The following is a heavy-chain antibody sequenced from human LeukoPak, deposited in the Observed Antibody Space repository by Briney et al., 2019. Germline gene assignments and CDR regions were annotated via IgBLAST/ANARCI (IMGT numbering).Heavy chain of an antibody. J-gene: IGHJ6*03. V-gene: IGHV3-74*01. CDR1: GFTFSNYW. CDR3: ARVNYYYYMDV. Sequence: GGSLILSCAASGFTFSNYWMHWVRQAPGKGLVWVSRINSDGINTSYADSVKGRFTISRDNAKNSLYLQMNSLRAEDTAVYYCARVNYYYYMDVWGKGTTVTISS. CDR2: INSDGINT.